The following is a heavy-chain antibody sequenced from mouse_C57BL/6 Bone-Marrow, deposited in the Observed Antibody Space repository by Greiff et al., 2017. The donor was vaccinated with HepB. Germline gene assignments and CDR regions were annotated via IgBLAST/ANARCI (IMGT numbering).Heavy chain of an antibody. Sequence: EVQLQESGPELVKPGASVKMSCKASGYTFTDYNMHWVKQSHGKSLEWIGYINPNNGGTSYNQKFKGKATLTVNKSSSTAYMELRSLTSEDSAVYYCARWGSLLWIGYAMDYWGQGTSVTVSS. CDR2: INPNNGGT. CDR3: ARWGSLLWIGYAMDY. D-gene: IGHD2-1*01. V-gene: IGHV1-22*01. CDR1: GYTFTDYN. J-gene: IGHJ4*01.